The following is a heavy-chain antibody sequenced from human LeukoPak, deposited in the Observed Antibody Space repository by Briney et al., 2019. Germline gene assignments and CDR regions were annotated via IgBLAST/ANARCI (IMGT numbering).Heavy chain of an antibody. CDR1: GFTFSSYA. CDR2: ISGSGGST. CDR3: AKDGSGSYYFDYYYYYGMDV. J-gene: IGHJ6*04. D-gene: IGHD3-10*01. Sequence: GGSLRLSCAASGFTFSSYAMSWVRQAPGKGLEGVSAISGSGGSTYYADSVKGRFTISRDNSKNTLYLQMNSLRAEDTAVYYCAKDGSGSYYFDYYYYYGMDVWGKGTTVTVSS. V-gene: IGHV3-23*01.